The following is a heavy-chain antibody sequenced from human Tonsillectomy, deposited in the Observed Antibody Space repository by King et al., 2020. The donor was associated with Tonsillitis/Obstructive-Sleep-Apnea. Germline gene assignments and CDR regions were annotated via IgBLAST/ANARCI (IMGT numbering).Heavy chain of an antibody. J-gene: IGHJ6*02. D-gene: IGHD6-6*01. CDR1: GGSISSYC. CDR3: ARTGMTRVESSGSFPYYYYGRDV. CDR2: IYYSGTT. V-gene: IGHV4-59*01. Sequence: QLQESGPGLVKPSETLSLTCTVSGGSISSYCWSWIRQPPGKGLEWIGYIYYSGTTNYNPSPKSRVTISVDTSKNQFSLKLSSVTAADTAVYYCARTGMTRVESSGSFPYYYYGRDVWGQGTTVTVSS.